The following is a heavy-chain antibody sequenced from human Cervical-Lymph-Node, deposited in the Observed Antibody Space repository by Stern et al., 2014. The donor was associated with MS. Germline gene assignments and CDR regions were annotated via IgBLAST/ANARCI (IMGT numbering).Heavy chain of an antibody. D-gene: IGHD3-3*02. CDR3: ARGRGIAFRPDD. Sequence: EVQLEESGAEVKKPGNSLKISCKGSEFSLKNNWIGWVGQMPGKGLEWMGIIHPVYSETRYSPSFKGQVPISAHNSINTAYLQWSSLKASDTAMYYCARGRGIAFRPDDWGQGTLVTVSS. J-gene: IGHJ4*02. V-gene: IGHV5-51*03. CDR2: IHPVYSET. CDR1: EFSLKNNW.